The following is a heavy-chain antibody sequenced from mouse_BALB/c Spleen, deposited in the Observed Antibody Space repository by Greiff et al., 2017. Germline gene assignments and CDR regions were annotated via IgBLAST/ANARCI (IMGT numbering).Heavy chain of an antibody. Sequence: EVKLEESGGGLVKPGGSLKLSCAASGFTFSSYAMSWVRQTPEKRLEWVASISSGGSTYYPDSVKGRFTISRDNARNILYLQMSSLRSEDTAMYYCAREWLRQGYFDYWGQGTTLTVSS. CDR2: ISSGGST. V-gene: IGHV5-6-5*01. CDR3: AREWLRQGYFDY. D-gene: IGHD2-2*01. J-gene: IGHJ2*01. CDR1: GFTFSSYA.